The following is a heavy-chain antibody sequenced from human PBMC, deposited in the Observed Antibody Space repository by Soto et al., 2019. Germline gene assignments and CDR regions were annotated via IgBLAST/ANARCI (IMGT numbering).Heavy chain of an antibody. Sequence: ASVKVSCKASGYTFTSYDINWVRQATGQGLEWMGWMNPNSGNTGYAQKFQGRATMTRNTSISTAYMELSSLRSEDTAVYYCARVYWGCSSTSCYESYYYYMDVWGKGTTVTVSS. V-gene: IGHV1-8*01. J-gene: IGHJ6*03. CDR3: ARVYWGCSSTSCYESYYYYMDV. D-gene: IGHD2-2*01. CDR1: GYTFTSYD. CDR2: MNPNSGNT.